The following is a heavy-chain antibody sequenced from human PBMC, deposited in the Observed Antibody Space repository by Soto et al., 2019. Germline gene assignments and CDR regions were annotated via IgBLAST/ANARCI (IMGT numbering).Heavy chain of an antibody. CDR2: ISGSGGST. Sequence: GGSLRLSCAASGFTFSSYAMSWVRQAPGKGLEWVSAISGSGGSTYYADSVKGRFTISRDNSKNTLYLQMNSLRAEDTAVYYCAKEFDFWSGYYQVNYFTTGAREPWSPSPQ. CDR3: AKEFDFWSGYYQVNYFTT. J-gene: IGHJ4*02. CDR1: GFTFSSYA. V-gene: IGHV3-23*01. D-gene: IGHD3-3*01.